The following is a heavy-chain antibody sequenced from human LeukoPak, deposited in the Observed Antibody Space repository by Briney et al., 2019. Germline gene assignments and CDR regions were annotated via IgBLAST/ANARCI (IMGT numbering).Heavy chain of an antibody. Sequence: SETLSLTCTVSGGSMSSYYWSWIRQPAGKGLEWIGRIYISGDTNYNPSLKSRVTMSVDTSKNQFSLKLSSVTAADSAVYYCARFLWQQLIFDYWGQGTLVTVSS. J-gene: IGHJ4*02. CDR3: ARFLWQQLIFDY. V-gene: IGHV4-4*07. CDR2: IYISGDT. CDR1: GGSMSSYY. D-gene: IGHD6-13*01.